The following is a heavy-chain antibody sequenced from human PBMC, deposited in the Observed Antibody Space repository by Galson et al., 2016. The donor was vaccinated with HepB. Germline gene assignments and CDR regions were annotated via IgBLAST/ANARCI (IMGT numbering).Heavy chain of an antibody. CDR1: GFTFSDYA. CDR2: ISGLGSNT. CDR3: AGGYYGSGSYYAY. D-gene: IGHD3-10*01. J-gene: IGHJ4*02. Sequence: SLRLSCAASGFTFSDYAMGWVRQAPGRGLEWVSGISGLGSNTYYADSVKGRVTISRDNSKNTLYLQMNSLRAEDTAVYYCAGGYYGSGSYYAYWGQGTLVTVAS. V-gene: IGHV3-23*01.